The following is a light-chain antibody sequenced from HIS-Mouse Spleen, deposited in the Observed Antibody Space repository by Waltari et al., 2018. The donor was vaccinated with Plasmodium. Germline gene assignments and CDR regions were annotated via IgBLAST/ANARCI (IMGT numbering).Light chain of an antibody. CDR2: GAS. CDR3: QQYNNWPFT. J-gene: IGKJ4*01. CDR1: QSVSSN. V-gene: IGKV3-15*01. Sequence: EIVMTQSPATLSVSPGERATLSCRASQSVSSNLAWYTQKHGQAPRLLIYGASTRTTGIPAWFIGSGSGTEFTLTISSMQSEDFAVYYCQQYNNWPFTFGGGTKVEIK.